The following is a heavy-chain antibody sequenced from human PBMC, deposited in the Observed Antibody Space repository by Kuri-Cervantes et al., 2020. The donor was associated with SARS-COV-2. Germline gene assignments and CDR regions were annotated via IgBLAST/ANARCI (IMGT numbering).Heavy chain of an antibody. J-gene: IGHJ6*03. CDR2: IYSGGST. CDR3: ASSPQTGDYYYYYYMDV. D-gene: IGHD1-14*01. V-gene: IGHV3-66*01. CDR1: GFTFSSYS. Sequence: GGSLRLSCAASGFTFSSYSMNWVRQAPGKGLEWVSVIYSGGSTYYADSVKGRFTISRDNSKNTLYLQMNSLRAEDTAVYYCASSPQTGDYYYYYYMDVWGKGTTVTVSS.